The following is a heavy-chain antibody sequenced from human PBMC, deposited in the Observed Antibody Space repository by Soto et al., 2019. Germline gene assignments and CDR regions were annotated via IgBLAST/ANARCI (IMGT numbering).Heavy chain of an antibody. CDR3: AKYQPMTQPRPYFDY. Sequence: EVQLLESGGDLIQPGGSLRLSCAASGFTFSSYAMSWVRQAPGKGLGWVSAISSSGGSTFYADSVKGRFTTSRDNSRNTLYLQLNSLRAEDTAIYYCAKYQPMTQPRPYFDYWGQGTLVTVSS. J-gene: IGHJ4*02. V-gene: IGHV3-23*01. CDR1: GFTFSSYA. CDR2: ISSSGGST. D-gene: IGHD3-22*01.